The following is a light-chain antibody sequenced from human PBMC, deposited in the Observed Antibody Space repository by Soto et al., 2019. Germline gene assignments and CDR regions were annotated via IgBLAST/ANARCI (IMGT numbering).Light chain of an antibody. J-gene: IGLJ1*01. CDR3: SSYTSSSTYV. CDR2: DVS. Sequence: QSALTQPASVSGSPGQSITISCTGTSRDVGNYNYVSWYQQSPGKAPKLMIYDVSNRPSGVSNRFSGFKSGITASLTISGLQAEDEADYYCSSYTSSSTYVFGTGTKRTVL. CDR1: SRDVGNYNY. V-gene: IGLV2-14*01.